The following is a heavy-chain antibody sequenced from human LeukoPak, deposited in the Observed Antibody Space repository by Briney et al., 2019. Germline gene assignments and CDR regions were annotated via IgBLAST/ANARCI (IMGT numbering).Heavy chain of an antibody. J-gene: IGHJ6*02. V-gene: IGHV3-23*01. CDR3: AKASGTTVTTWRILGTRDYYYYYGMDV. CDR1: EFTFSSYA. D-gene: IGHD4-17*01. CDR2: ISGSGGIT. Sequence: GGSLRLSCAASEFTFSSYAMSWVRQAPGKGLDWVSTISGSGGITYYADSVKGRFTISRDNSKNTLYLQMNSLRAEDTAVYYCAKASGTTVTTWRILGTRDYYYYYGMDVWGQGTTVTVSS.